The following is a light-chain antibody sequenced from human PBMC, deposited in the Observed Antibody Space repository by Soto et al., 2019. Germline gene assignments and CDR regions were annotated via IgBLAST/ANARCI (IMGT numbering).Light chain of an antibody. CDR2: GAS. V-gene: IGKV3D-15*01. CDR1: QSVNSN. Sequence: EIVMTQSPATLSVSPGERATLSCRASQSVNSNLAWYQQKPGQAPRLLIYGASTRATGIPARFSGSGSGTEFPLTLRSQQSEDFVFYYFHQDKTWPLTFGGGTKVEIK. J-gene: IGKJ4*01. CDR3: HQDKTWPLT.